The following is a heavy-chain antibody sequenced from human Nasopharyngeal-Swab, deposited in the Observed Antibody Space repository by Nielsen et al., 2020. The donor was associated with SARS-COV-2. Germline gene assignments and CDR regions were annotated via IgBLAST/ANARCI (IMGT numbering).Heavy chain of an antibody. V-gene: IGHV3-48*02. CDR3: ARDAIVVVPAAIQY. CDR2: ISSSSSSTK. Sequence: VRQAPGKGLEWVSYISSSSSSTKYYADSVKGRFTISRDNAKNSLYLQMNSLRDEDTAVYYCARDAIVVVPAAIQYWGQGTLVTVSS. D-gene: IGHD2-2*02. J-gene: IGHJ4*02.